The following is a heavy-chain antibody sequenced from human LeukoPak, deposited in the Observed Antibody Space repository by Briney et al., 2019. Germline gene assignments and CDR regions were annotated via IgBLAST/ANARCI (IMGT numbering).Heavy chain of an antibody. CDR1: GGSISSYY. Sequence: SETLSLTCTVSGGSISSYYWSWIRQPPGKGLEWIGYIYYSGSTNYNPSLKSRVTISVDTSKNQFSLELSSVTAADTAVYYCARGVWGSYRSNTYFDYWGQGTLVTVSS. CDR3: ARGVWGSYRSNTYFDY. J-gene: IGHJ4*02. V-gene: IGHV4-59*01. D-gene: IGHD3-16*02. CDR2: IYYSGST.